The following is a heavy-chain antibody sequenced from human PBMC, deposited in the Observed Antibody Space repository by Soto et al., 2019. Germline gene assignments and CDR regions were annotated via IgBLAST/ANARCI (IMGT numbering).Heavy chain of an antibody. CDR3: AKDGGYSYGYSPRYYYGMDV. CDR2: ISGSGGST. J-gene: IGHJ6*02. CDR1: GFTFSSYA. V-gene: IGHV3-23*01. D-gene: IGHD5-18*01. Sequence: EVQLLEYGGGLVQPGGSLRLSCAASGFTFSSYAMSWVRQAPGKGLEWVSAISGSGGSTYYADSVEGRFTISRDNSKNTLYLPMNSLRAEDTAVYYCAKDGGYSYGYSPRYYYGMDVWGQGTTVTVSS.